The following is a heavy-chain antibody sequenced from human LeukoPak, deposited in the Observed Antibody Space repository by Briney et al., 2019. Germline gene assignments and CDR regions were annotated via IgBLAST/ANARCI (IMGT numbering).Heavy chain of an antibody. CDR3: AKDGAGIGGGYFDY. CDR1: GFTFSSYA. CDR2: IGGSGGST. V-gene: IGHV3-23*01. Sequence: GGSLRLSCAASGFTFSSYAMSWVRQAPGKGLEWVSAIGGSGGSTYYADSVEGRFTISRDNSKNTLYLQMNSLRAEDTAVYYCAKDGAGIGGGYFDYWGQGTLVTVSS. J-gene: IGHJ4*02. D-gene: IGHD3-3*01.